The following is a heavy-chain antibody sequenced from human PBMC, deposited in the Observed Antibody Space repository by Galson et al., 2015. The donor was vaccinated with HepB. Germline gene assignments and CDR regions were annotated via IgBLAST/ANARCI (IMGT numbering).Heavy chain of an antibody. CDR3: ARDLVGVHYYYGMDV. CDR1: GFTFSSYW. D-gene: IGHD1-26*01. V-gene: IGHV3-74*01. CDR2: INSDGSST. J-gene: IGHJ6*02. Sequence: SLRLSCAASGFTFSSYWMHWVRQAPGKGLVWVSRINSDGSSTSYADSVKGRFTISRDNAKNTLYLQMNSLRAEDTAVYYCARDLVGVHYYYGMDVWGQGTTVTVSS.